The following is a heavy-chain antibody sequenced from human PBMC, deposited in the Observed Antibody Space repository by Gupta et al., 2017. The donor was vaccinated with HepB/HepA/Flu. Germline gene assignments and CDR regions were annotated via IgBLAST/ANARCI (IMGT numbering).Heavy chain of an antibody. CDR1: GGSISSSSYY. D-gene: IGHD5-12*01. CDR3: VVAPSRSDAFDI. J-gene: IGHJ3*02. CDR2: IYYSGST. Sequence: QLQLQESGPGLVKPSETLSLTCTVSGGSISSSSYYWGWIRQPPGKGLEWIGSIYYSGSTYYNPSLKSRVTISVDTSKNQFSLKLSSVTAADTAVYYCVVAPSRSDAFDIWGQGTMVTVSS. V-gene: IGHV4-39*01.